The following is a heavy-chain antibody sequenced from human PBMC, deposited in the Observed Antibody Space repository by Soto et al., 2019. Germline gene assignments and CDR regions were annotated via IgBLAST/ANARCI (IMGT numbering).Heavy chain of an antibody. CDR3: AREYCSSTSCLNWFDP. D-gene: IGHD2-2*01. CDR2: ISSSSSTI. V-gene: IGHV3-48*01. J-gene: IGHJ5*02. Sequence: VRQAPGKGLEWVSYISSSSSTIYYADSVKGRFTISRDNAKNSLYLQMNSLRAEDTAVYYCAREYCSSTSCLNWFDPWGQGTLVTVSS.